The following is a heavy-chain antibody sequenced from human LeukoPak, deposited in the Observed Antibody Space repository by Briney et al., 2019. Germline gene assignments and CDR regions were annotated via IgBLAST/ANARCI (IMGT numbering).Heavy chain of an antibody. CDR3: AKATLGSCSGAISYPSDF. D-gene: IGHD2-15*01. Sequence: GGSLRLSCAASGFTFSSYAMNWVRQAPGKGLQWASSIIGVGGSTYYADSVKGRFTISRDNSKNTLYLQMNSLRAEDTAVYYCAKATLGSCSGAISYPSDFWGQGTLVSVSS. J-gene: IGHJ4*02. CDR1: GFTFSSYA. CDR2: IIGVGGST. V-gene: IGHV3-23*01.